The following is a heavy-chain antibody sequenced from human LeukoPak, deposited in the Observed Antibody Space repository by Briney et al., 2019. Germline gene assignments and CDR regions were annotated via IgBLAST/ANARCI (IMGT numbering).Heavy chain of an antibody. Sequence: GALVKVSCKASGYTFTGYYMHWVRQAPGQGLEWMGWINPNSGGTNYAQKFQGRVTMTRDTSISTAYMELSRLRSDDTAVYYCARDGESSGSVGIVVVDDAFDIWGQGTMVTVSS. V-gene: IGHV1-2*02. CDR2: INPNSGGT. D-gene: IGHD3-22*01. CDR3: ARDGESSGSVGIVVVDDAFDI. J-gene: IGHJ3*02. CDR1: GYTFTGYY.